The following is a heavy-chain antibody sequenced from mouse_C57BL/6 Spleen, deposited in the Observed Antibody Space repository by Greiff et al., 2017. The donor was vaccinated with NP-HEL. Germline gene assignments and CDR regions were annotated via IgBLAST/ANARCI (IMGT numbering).Heavy chain of an antibody. CDR3: ARTGLYDGYYFDY. D-gene: IGHD2-3*01. V-gene: IGHV1-82*01. CDR1: GYAFSSSW. J-gene: IGHJ2*01. Sequence: VKVVESGPELVKPGASVKISCKASGYAFSSSWMNWVKQRPGKGLEWIGRIYPGDGDTNYNGKFKGKATLTADKSSSTAYMQLSSLTSEDSAVYFCARTGLYDGYYFDYWGQGTTLTVSS. CDR2: IYPGDGDT.